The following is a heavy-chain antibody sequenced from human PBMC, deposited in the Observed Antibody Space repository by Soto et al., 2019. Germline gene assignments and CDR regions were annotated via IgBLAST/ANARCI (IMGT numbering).Heavy chain of an antibody. CDR1: GGSISSSSYY. V-gene: IGHV4-39*01. J-gene: IGHJ4*02. Sequence: SETLSLTCTVSGGSISSSSYYWGWIRQPPGKGLEWIGSIYYSGSTYYNPSLKSRVTISVDTSKNQFSLKLSSVTAADTAVYYCARRRYYFDYWGQGTLVTVSS. CDR3: ARRRYYFDY. CDR2: IYYSGST.